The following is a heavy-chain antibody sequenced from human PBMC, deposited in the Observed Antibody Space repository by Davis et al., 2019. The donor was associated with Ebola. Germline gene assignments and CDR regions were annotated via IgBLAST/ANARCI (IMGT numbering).Heavy chain of an antibody. CDR3: ATLPGDSIYVDY. Sequence: GESLKISCTDSVITFSSYAMTWVRQAPGKGLEWVSAISGSGGSTYYADSVKGRFTISRDNSKKTLYLQMSSLRPGDTAVYYCATLPGDSIYVDYWGQGTLVTVSS. CDR2: ISGSGGST. J-gene: IGHJ4*02. V-gene: IGHV3-23*01. CDR1: VITFSSYA. D-gene: IGHD7-27*01.